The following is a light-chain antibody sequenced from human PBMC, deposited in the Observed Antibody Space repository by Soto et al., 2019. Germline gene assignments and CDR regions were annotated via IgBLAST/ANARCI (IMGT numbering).Light chain of an antibody. CDR2: SNN. Sequence: QAVVTQPPSASGTPGQRVTISCSGSSSNIGRNTVNWYQQLPGTAPKLLIYSNNQRPSGVPDRFSGSKSGTSASLAISGLQSEDEADYYCAAWDDSQNGYVFGTGTKVTVL. V-gene: IGLV1-44*01. CDR3: AAWDDSQNGYV. J-gene: IGLJ1*01. CDR1: SSNIGRNT.